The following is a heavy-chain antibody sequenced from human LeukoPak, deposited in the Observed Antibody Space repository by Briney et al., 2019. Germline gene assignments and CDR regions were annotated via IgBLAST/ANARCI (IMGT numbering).Heavy chain of an antibody. J-gene: IGHJ5*02. Sequence: PSETLSLTCTVSGASISSSDYYWGWIRRPPGMGLEWIGSIYFSGNTYYNPSLKSRVTIPVDKSKNQFSLKVNSVTAADTAVYYCARDARDYGDHDWFDPWGQGTLVIVSS. D-gene: IGHD4-17*01. CDR2: IYFSGNT. CDR1: GASISSSDYY. CDR3: ARDARDYGDHDWFDP. V-gene: IGHV4-39*07.